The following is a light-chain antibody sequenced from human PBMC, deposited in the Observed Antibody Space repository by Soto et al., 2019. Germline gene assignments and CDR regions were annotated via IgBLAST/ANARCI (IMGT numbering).Light chain of an antibody. Sequence: QSVLTQPPSVSGAPGQGVTISCTGSSSNLGAGFDVHWYQQLPGTAPKLLMYGNNNRPSGVPDRFSGSRSGTSASLAITGLQTGDEGDYYCLSYDSSLRGWVFGGGTKLTVL. CDR1: SSNLGAGFD. J-gene: IGLJ3*02. CDR3: LSYDSSLRGWV. CDR2: GNN. V-gene: IGLV1-40*01.